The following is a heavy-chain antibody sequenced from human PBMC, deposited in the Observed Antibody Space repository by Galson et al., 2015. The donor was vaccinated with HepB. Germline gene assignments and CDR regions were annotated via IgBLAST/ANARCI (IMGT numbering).Heavy chain of an antibody. J-gene: IGHJ4*02. CDR2: IGSDFNT. CDR1: GFFFSGNA. CDR3: VKDLFAGQSDY. V-gene: IGHV3-23*01. Sequence: SLRLSCAASGFFFSGNAMSWVRQAPGKGLEWVSAIGSDFNTHYTDSVKGRFTISRDNSRNTLYLQMSGLGAEDTALYYCVKDLFAGQSDYWGQGTLVTVSS. D-gene: IGHD2-21*01.